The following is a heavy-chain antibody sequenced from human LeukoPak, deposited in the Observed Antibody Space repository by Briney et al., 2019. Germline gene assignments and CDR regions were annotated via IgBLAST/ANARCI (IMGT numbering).Heavy chain of an antibody. V-gene: IGHV1-18*01. CDR1: GYTFTSYG. CDR2: ISAYNGNT. D-gene: IGHD3-10*01. J-gene: IGHJ4*02. CDR3: ARERLGYGSGSTLFDY. Sequence: VASVKLSCKASGYTFTSYGISWVRQAPGQGLEWMGWISAYNGNTNYAQKLQGRVTMTTDTSTSTAYMELRSLRSDDTAVYYCARERLGYGSGSTLFDYWGQGTLVTVSS.